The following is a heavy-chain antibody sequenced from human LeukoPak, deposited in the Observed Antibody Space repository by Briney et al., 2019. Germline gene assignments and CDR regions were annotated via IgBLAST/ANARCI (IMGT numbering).Heavy chain of an antibody. CDR1: GFTFNSYG. CDR3: ARLGGTGMFYYMDV. J-gene: IGHJ6*03. CDR2: ISASGGST. Sequence: PGGSLRLSCAASGFTFNSYGMSWVRQAPGKGLEWVSAISASGGSTFYADSVKGRFTISRDNSKNTLYLQMNSLRDEDTAVYFCARLGGTGMFYYMDVWAKGTTVTVSS. D-gene: IGHD1-1*01. V-gene: IGHV3-23*01.